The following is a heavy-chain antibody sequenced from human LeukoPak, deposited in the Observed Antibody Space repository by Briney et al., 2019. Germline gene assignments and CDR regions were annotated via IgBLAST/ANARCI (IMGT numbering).Heavy chain of an antibody. CDR1: GFTFSSYE. CDR2: ITPSATAV. D-gene: IGHD2-21*01. Sequence: GGSLRPSCAASGFTFSSYEMNWVRQAPGKGPEWVSYITPSATAVFYADSVKGRFTISRDDAKNSLYLHMNSLRVEDTAIYYCAREKIGVVGDAFDIWGQGTIVTVSS. V-gene: IGHV3-48*03. CDR3: AREKIGVVGDAFDI. J-gene: IGHJ3*02.